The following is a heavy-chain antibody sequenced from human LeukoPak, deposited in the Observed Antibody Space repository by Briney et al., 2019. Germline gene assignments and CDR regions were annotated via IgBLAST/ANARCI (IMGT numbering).Heavy chain of an antibody. Sequence: ASVKVSCKASGYTFTSYDINWVRQATGQGLEWMGWMNPNSGNTGYAQKFQGRVTITRNTSISTAYMELSSLRSEDTAVYYCARARRDGYRFYYYYYYMDVWGKGTTVTVSS. J-gene: IGHJ6*03. CDR2: MNPNSGNT. D-gene: IGHD6-25*01. V-gene: IGHV1-8*03. CDR3: ARARRDGYRFYYYYYYMDV. CDR1: GYTFTSYD.